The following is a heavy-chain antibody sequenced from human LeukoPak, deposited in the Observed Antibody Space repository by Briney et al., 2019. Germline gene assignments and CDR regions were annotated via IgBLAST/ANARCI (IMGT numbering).Heavy chain of an antibody. V-gene: IGHV1-69*13. CDR1: GGTFSSYA. J-gene: IGHJ5*02. D-gene: IGHD6-19*01. CDR2: IIPIFGTA. Sequence: SVKVSSKASGGTFSSYAISWVRQAPGQGLEWMGGIIPIFGTANYAQKFQGRVTITADESTSTAYMELSSLRSEDTAVYYCARTLGYSSGWYSEPSPSWFDPWGQGTLVTVSS. CDR3: ARTLGYSSGWYSEPSPSWFDP.